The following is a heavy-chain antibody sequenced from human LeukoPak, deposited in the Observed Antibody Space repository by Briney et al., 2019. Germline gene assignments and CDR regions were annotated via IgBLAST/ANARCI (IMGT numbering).Heavy chain of an antibody. CDR3: AKGGWLDN. Sequence: GGSLRLSCTASGFTFSRLWMSWVRQAPGKGLEWVAKINEDGSVEYYVDSVKGRVTISRDNAKTSVSLQLNGLRVEDTAVYYCAKGGWLDNWGQGTLVIVSS. V-gene: IGHV3-7*01. J-gene: IGHJ4*02. D-gene: IGHD1-26*01. CDR2: INEDGSVE. CDR1: GFTFSRLW.